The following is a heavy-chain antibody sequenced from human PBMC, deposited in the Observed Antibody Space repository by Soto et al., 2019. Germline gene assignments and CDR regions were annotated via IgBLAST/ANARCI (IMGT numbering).Heavy chain of an antibody. CDR2: IIPIFVTP. CDR3: ARGRAVYNNAYLGRGMDV. J-gene: IGHJ6*02. CDR1: GGTFSNYD. D-gene: IGHD4-4*01. Sequence: QVQLVQSGAEVKKPGSSVKVSCKASGGTFSNYDIIWVRQAPGQGLEWMGGIIPIFVTPNYAQKFKGRVTITADESTNTAYMELSSLRSEDTAVYYCARGRAVYNNAYLGRGMDVWGQGTTVTVSS. V-gene: IGHV1-69*12.